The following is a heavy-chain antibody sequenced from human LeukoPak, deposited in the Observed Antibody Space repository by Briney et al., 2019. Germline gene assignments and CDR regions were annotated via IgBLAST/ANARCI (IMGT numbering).Heavy chain of an antibody. J-gene: IGHJ3*02. D-gene: IGHD3-22*01. Sequence: ASVKVSCKASGYTFTSYDINWVRQATGQGLEWMGWMNPNSGNTGYAQKFQGRVTMTRNTSISTAYMELSSLRSEDTAVYYCARCPNYYDSSGYASDAFDIWGQGTMVTVSS. CDR2: MNPNSGNT. CDR1: GYTFTSYD. CDR3: ARCPNYYDSSGYASDAFDI. V-gene: IGHV1-8*01.